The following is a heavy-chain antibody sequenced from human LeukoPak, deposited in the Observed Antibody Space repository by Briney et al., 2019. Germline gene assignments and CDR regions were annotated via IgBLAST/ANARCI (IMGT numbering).Heavy chain of an antibody. CDR1: GYSISSGYY. V-gene: IGHV4-38-2*02. CDR2: IYHSGST. D-gene: IGHD3-3*01. Sequence: PSETLSLTCTVSGYSISSGYYWGWIRQPPGKGLEWIGSIYHSGSTYYNPSLKSRVTISVDTSKNQFSLKLSSVTAADTAVYYCARDNNIGVVITDDAFDIWGQGTMVTVSS. CDR3: ARDNNIGVVITDDAFDI. J-gene: IGHJ3*02.